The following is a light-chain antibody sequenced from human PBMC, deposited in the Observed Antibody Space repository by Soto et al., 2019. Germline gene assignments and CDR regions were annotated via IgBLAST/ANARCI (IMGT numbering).Light chain of an antibody. CDR1: SSDVGGYNY. J-gene: IGLJ3*02. CDR3: SSYAASNNFYFV. V-gene: IGLV2-8*01. CDR2: EVT. Sequence: QSALTQPPSAYGSTGQSVTISCTGTSSDVGGYNYVSWYHQYPGRAPKLMIYEVTKRPSGVPDRFSGSKSGNTASLTVSGLQDEDEADYKCSSYAASNNFYFVFGGGTKLTVL.